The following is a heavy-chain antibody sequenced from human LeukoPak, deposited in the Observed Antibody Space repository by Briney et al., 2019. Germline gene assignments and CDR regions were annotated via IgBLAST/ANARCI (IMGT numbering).Heavy chain of an antibody. CDR3: ARRISRLGRIGY. J-gene: IGHJ4*02. CDR2: ISSSGSTI. CDR1: GFAFSGYE. Sequence: PGGSLRLSCAASGFAFSGYEMNWVRLAPGKGLEWVSYISSSGSTIYYADSVKGRFTISRDNSKHTLYLQMNSLRAEDTAVYYCARRISRLGRIGYWGQGTLVTVSS. V-gene: IGHV3-48*03. D-gene: IGHD2/OR15-2a*01.